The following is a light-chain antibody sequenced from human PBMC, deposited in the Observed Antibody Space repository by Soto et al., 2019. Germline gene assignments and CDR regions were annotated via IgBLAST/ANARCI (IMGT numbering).Light chain of an antibody. V-gene: IGKV3-11*01. J-gene: IGKJ4*01. Sequence: EVVLSQSPAILSLSPGERVTLSCTASQSISYSLAWYQQKPGQAPRLLIYDASDRATGIPARFSGSGSGTDFTLTISSLQPEDFATYYCQHLNTYPFTFGGGTKVDIK. CDR1: QSISYS. CDR3: QHLNTYPFT. CDR2: DAS.